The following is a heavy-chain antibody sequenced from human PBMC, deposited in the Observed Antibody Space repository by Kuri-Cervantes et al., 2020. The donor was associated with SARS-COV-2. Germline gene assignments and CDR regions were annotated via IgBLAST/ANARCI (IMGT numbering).Heavy chain of an antibody. Sequence: ETLSLTCAASGFTFSGHWIHWVRQAPGKGLVWVSRIHPDGSYTNNADSVKGRFTLSRDNAKNMLFLQMNSLRAEDTAVYYCVRDGDHWNFDYWGQGTLVTVSS. D-gene: IGHD1-1*01. CDR2: IHPDGSYT. V-gene: IGHV3-74*01. CDR1: GFTFSGHW. CDR3: VRDGDHWNFDY. J-gene: IGHJ4*02.